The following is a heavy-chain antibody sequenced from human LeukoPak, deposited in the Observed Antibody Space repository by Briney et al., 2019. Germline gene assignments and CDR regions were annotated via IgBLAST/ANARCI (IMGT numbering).Heavy chain of an antibody. Sequence: GGSLRLSCAASGFSFSSYAMSWVRQAPGNGLEWVAAIRGSGGSTYYADAVKGRFTISRDNSKNTLYLQMNSLRAEDTAVYYCAKGVDRFDYWGQGTLVTVSS. V-gene: IGHV3-23*01. CDR3: AKGVDRFDY. J-gene: IGHJ4*02. D-gene: IGHD3-3*01. CDR2: IRGSGGST. CDR1: GFSFSSYA.